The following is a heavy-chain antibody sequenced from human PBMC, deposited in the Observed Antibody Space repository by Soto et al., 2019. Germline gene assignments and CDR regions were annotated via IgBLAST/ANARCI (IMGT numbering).Heavy chain of an antibody. CDR3: ARDNPIGSILRCYDDFDY. CDR2: IIPVRNIT. Sequence: QVQLVQSGAEVNQPGSSVKVSCTASGVTFSNCIIPWVRQAPGQGLEWMGRIIPVRNITNYAHKLQGRFTITGDKSKSTAYMELNSLRAEDTAVYYCARDNPIGSILRCYDDFDYWGQGTLVTVSS. V-gene: IGHV1-69*04. CDR1: GVTFSNCI. D-gene: IGHD2-21*01. J-gene: IGHJ4*02.